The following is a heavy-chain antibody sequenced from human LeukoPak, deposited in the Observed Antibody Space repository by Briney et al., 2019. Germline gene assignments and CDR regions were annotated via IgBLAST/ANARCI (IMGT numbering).Heavy chain of an antibody. J-gene: IGHJ6*02. CDR1: GYTFTSYG. CDR2: ISAYNGNT. V-gene: IGHV1-18*01. CDR3: ARERYSSGWYLTYYYYGMDV. Sequence: ASVKVSCKASGYTFTSYGISWVRQAPGQGLEWMGWISAYNGNTNYAQKLQGRVTMTTDTSTSTAYMELRSLRSDDTAVYYCARERYSSGWYLTYYYYGMDVWGQGTTVTVSS. D-gene: IGHD6-19*01.